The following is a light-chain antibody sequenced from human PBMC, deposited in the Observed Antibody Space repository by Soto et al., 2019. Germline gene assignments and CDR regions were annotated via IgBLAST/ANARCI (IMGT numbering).Light chain of an antibody. CDR3: QQSYSTPWT. CDR1: QSVRTY. J-gene: IGKJ1*01. Sequence: DIQMTQSPSSLSASVGDRVTMTCRASQSVRTYLNWYQQKPGKAPNLLMYGVSTLHSGVPSRFSGTGSGTDFTLTISSLQPEDFATYYCQQSYSTPWTFGPGTKVDIK. V-gene: IGKV1-39*01. CDR2: GVS.